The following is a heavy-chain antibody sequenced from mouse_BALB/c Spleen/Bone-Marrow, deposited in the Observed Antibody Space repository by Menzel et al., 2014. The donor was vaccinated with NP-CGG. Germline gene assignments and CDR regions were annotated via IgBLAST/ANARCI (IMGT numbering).Heavy chain of an antibody. CDR1: GYTFTDYY. CDR2: IYPGSGNT. Sequence: QVHLQQSGPERVKPGASVKISCKASGYTFTDYYINWVKQKPGQGLEWIGWIYPGSGNTKYNEKFKGKATLTVDTSSSTAYMQLSSLTSEDTAVYFFANLGRYSMDYWGQGTSVTVSS. CDR3: ANLGRYSMDY. V-gene: IGHV1-84*02. D-gene: IGHD3-1*01. J-gene: IGHJ4*01.